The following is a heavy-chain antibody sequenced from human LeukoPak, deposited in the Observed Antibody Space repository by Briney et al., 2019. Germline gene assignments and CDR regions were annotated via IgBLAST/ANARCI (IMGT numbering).Heavy chain of an antibody. CDR1: GDSVSSNSAA. CDR3: ARDVRRVVGA. J-gene: IGHJ5*02. CDR2: TYYRSKWYN. D-gene: IGHD2-15*01. Sequence: SQTLSLSCAISGDSVSSNSAAWNWIRQSPSRGLEWLGRTYYRSKWYNDYAVSVESRITINPDISKNQFSLQLNSVTPEDTAAYYCARDVRRVVGAWGQRTLVTVSS. V-gene: IGHV6-1*01.